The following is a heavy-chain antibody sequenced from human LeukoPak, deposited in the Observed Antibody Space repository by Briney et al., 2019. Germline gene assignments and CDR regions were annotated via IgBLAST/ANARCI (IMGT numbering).Heavy chain of an antibody. J-gene: IGHJ4*02. D-gene: IGHD1-26*01. CDR1: GFTFSSYA. V-gene: IGHV3-23*01. CDR3: TRDPILGAPDYFDY. Sequence: PGGSLRLSCAASGFTFSSYAMSWVRQAPGKGLEWVSAISDSGGSTYYADSVKGRFTISRDNAKNSLYLQMNNLREEDTAVYYCTRDPILGAPDYFDYWGQGTLVTVSS. CDR2: ISDSGGST.